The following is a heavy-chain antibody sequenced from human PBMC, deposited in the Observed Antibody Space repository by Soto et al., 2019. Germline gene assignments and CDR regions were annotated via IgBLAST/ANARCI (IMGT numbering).Heavy chain of an antibody. CDR2: FNPSGGST. D-gene: IGHD5-18*01. V-gene: IGHV1-46*02. CDR3: ARGGYDWYFDL. CDR1: GYTFNSYS. J-gene: IGHJ2*01. Sequence: QVQLVQSGAEVKKPGASVKVSCKASGYTFNSYSIHWVRQAPGQGLEWMGIFNPSGGSTNYPQKLQGRVTWTSDTSTSRVYMELSSLSSEDTAIYYCARGGYDWYFDLWGRGTLVTVSS.